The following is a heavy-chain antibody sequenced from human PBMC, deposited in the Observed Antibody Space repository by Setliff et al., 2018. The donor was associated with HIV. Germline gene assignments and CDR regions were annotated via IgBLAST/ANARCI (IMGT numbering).Heavy chain of an antibody. Sequence: PSETLSLTCAVYGGPFSDYYWNWIRQPPGKGLEWIGEINHSGSANYNPSLKSRVTMSVDTSKKQFSMNLSFVTAADTAVYYCARSPRTATTISARFHYMDVWGKGTTVTVSS. CDR2: INHSGSA. CDR1: GGPFSDYY. D-gene: IGHD2-15*01. V-gene: IGHV4-34*01. CDR3: ARSPRTATTISARFHYMDV. J-gene: IGHJ6*03.